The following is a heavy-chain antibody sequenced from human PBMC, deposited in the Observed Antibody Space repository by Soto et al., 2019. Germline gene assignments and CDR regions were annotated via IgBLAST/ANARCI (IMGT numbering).Heavy chain of an antibody. V-gene: IGHV4-39*01. D-gene: IGHD4-17*01. CDR2: IHYSGRS. J-gene: IGHJ4*02. CDR3: ARQRTTVVTQAYFDH. Sequence: SETLSLTCTVSGGSITSSSYYWGWIRQPPGKGLEWIGGIHYSGRSYYNPSLKSRVTMSVDTSKNQFSLTLNSVTAADAAVYYCARQRTTVVTQAYFDHWGQGTLVTVSS. CDR1: GGSITSSSYY.